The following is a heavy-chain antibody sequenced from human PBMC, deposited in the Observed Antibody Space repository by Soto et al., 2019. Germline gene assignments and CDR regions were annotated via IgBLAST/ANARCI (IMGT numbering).Heavy chain of an antibody. Sequence: GESLKISCYGSGYTFTNYWIGWVRQMPGKGLEWMGIIYPGNSDTKYSPSFQGQVTISADKSINTAYLQWSSLKASDTAMYFCASPSSYDSNGAFDYWAQGTLVTVSS. CDR1: GYTFTNYW. V-gene: IGHV5-51*01. CDR3: ASPSSYDSNGAFDY. D-gene: IGHD3-22*01. J-gene: IGHJ4*02. CDR2: IYPGNSDT.